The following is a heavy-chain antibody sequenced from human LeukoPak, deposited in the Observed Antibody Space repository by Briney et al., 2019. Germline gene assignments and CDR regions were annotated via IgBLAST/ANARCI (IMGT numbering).Heavy chain of an antibody. Sequence: RGSLRLSCAASGVTASIIYISCVRHAPGKGREWGSIIYSGGSTYYADSVKGRFTISRNNSKNTLYLQMNSLRAEDTAVYYCARDSHSSSWYPPFDYWGQGTLVTVSS. CDR1: GVTASIIY. CDR2: IYSGGST. CDR3: ARDSHSSSWYPPFDY. V-gene: IGHV3-53*01. D-gene: IGHD6-13*01. J-gene: IGHJ4*02.